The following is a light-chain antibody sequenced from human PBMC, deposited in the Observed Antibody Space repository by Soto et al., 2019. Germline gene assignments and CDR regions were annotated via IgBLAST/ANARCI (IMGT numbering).Light chain of an antibody. Sequence: EIVMTQSPATLSGSPGERATLSCRASQSVSSNLAWYQRKPGQAPRLLIYGASTRATGIPARFSGSGSGTEFTLTISSLQSEDFAVYYCQQYNNWPFTFGGGTKVEIK. CDR1: QSVSSN. CDR3: QQYNNWPFT. CDR2: GAS. V-gene: IGKV3-15*01. J-gene: IGKJ4*01.